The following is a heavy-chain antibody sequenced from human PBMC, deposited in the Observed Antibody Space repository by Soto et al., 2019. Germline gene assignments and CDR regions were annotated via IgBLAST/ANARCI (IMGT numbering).Heavy chain of an antibody. Sequence: GGTLRLSCAASGLPFTGNALSWAGKAPGKGLEWFSAFSGSGGSTYYTDPVKGRFTISRDNPKNTLYLQMNSLRAEDTAVYYCAKNGGDYYGSGSDYYGMDVWGQGTTVTVSS. V-gene: IGHV3-23*01. CDR3: AKNGGDYYGSGSDYYGMDV. CDR1: GLPFTGNA. D-gene: IGHD3-10*01. J-gene: IGHJ6*02. CDR2: FSGSGGST.